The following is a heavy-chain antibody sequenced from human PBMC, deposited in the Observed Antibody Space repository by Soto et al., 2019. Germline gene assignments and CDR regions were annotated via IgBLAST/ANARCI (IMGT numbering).Heavy chain of an antibody. Sequence: HGESLKISCKGSGYSFTSYWISWVRQMPGKGLEWMGRIDPSDSYTNYSPSFQGHVTISADKSISTAYLQWSSLRSEDTAVYYCANCGYSYGFDAFDIWGQGTMVTVSS. J-gene: IGHJ3*02. D-gene: IGHD5-18*01. CDR1: GYSFTSYW. CDR2: IDPSDSYT. CDR3: ANCGYSYGFDAFDI. V-gene: IGHV5-10-1*01.